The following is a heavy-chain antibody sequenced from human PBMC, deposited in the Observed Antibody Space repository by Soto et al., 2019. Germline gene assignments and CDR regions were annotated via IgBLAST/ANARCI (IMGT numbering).Heavy chain of an antibody. CDR2: ISAAGDP. J-gene: IGHJ6*02. CDR3: ARTDRDFYGLDV. V-gene: IGHV3-13*05. Sequence: EVQLVESGGGLGQPGGSLRLSCAASGFTFRNYDMHWVRQGTGKGLEWVSGISAAGDPDYADSVEGRFTISRENAKNSFFLQMNSLRVGDTAVYYCARTDRDFYGLDVWGQGTTVIVSS. CDR1: GFTFRNYD.